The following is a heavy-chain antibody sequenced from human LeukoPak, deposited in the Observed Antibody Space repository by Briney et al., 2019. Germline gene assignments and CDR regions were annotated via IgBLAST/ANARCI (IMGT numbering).Heavy chain of an antibody. CDR1: GYTFTSYY. J-gene: IGHJ3*01. V-gene: IGHV1-46*01. Sequence: ASVKVSCKASGYTFTSYYMHWVRQAPGQGLEWMGIINPSGGSTSYAQKFQGRVTMTRDTSTSTVYMELSSLRSEDTAVYYCARDSTLTHAWSGYGFDVWGQGTMVTVSS. D-gene: IGHD4-17*01. CDR2: INPSGGST. CDR3: ARDSTLTHAWSGYGFDV.